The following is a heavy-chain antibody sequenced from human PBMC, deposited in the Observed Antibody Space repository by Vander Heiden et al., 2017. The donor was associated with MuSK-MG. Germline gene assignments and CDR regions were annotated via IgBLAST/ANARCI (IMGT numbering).Heavy chain of an antibody. CDR1: GGSLSSYY. CDR2: IYYSGST. Sequence: QVQLQESGPGLVKPSETLSLTCTVSGGSLSSYYWSWIRQPPGKGLEWIGYIYYSGSTNYNPSLKSRVTISVDTSKNQFSLKLSSVTAADTAVYYCARWNVVVVAATGFDYWGQGTLVTVSS. CDR3: ARWNVVVVAATGFDY. D-gene: IGHD2-15*01. J-gene: IGHJ4*02. V-gene: IGHV4-59*01.